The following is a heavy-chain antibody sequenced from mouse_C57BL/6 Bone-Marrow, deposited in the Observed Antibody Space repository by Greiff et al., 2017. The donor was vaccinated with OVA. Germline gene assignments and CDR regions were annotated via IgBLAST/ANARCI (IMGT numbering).Heavy chain of an antibody. J-gene: IGHJ1*03. V-gene: IGHV3-6*01. D-gene: IGHD2-1*01. CDR3: AKRGIYYGNPYWYFDV. CDR2: ISYDGSN. CDR1: GYSITSGYY. Sequence: DVQLQESGPGLVKPSQSLSLTCSVTGYSITSGYYWNWIRQFPGNKLEWMGYISYDGSNNYNPSLKNRISITRDTSKNQFFLKLNSVTTEDTATYYCAKRGIYYGNPYWYFDVWGTGTTVTVSS.